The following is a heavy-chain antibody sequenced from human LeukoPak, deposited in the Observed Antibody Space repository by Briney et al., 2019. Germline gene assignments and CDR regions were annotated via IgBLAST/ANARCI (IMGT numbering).Heavy chain of an antibody. Sequence: ASVKVSCKASGYTFTSYGINWVRQAPGQGLEWMGWINTNNGNTNYAQKFQGRVTMTRDTSTSTAYLELRSLESDDTAVYYCARKGCFDNCYLFDYWGQGTLVTVSS. V-gene: IGHV1-18*01. CDR3: ARKGCFDNCYLFDY. CDR2: INTNNGNT. J-gene: IGHJ4*02. D-gene: IGHD1-20*01. CDR1: GYTFTSYG.